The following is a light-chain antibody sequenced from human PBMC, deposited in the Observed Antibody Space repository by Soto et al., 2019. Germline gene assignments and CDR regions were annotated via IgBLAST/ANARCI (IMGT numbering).Light chain of an antibody. CDR2: GAS. CDR3: QQSYRTPT. Sequence: EVVLTQSPSTLSFSPGERATLSFRASQIFSSDYLAWYQQKPGQAPRLLIYGASTRATHIPDRFSGSGSGTDYTLTISSLQPEDFATYYCQQSYRTPTFGQGTRLEIK. J-gene: IGKJ5*01. CDR1: QIFSSDY. V-gene: IGKV3-20*01.